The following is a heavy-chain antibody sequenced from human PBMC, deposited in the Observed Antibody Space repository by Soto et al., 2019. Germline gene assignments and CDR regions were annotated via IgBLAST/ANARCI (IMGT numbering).Heavy chain of an antibody. J-gene: IGHJ2*01. CDR2: ISGSGGST. CDR1: GFTFSSYA. CDR3: AKADRSGYSYWYFDL. Sequence: GALRLSCAASGFTFSSYAMSWVRQAPGKGLEWVSAISGSGGSTYYADSVKGRFTISRDNSKNTLYLQMNSLRAEDTAVYYCAKADRSGYSYWYFDLWGRGTLVTVSS. D-gene: IGHD3-22*01. V-gene: IGHV3-23*01.